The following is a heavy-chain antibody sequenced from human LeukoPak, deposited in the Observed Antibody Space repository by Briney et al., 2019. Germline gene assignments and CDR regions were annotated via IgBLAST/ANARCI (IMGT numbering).Heavy chain of an antibody. V-gene: IGHV4-34*01. Sequence: SETLSLTCAVYGGSFSGYYWSWIRQPPGKGLEWIGEINHSGSTNYNPSLKSRVTISVDTSKNQFSLKLSSVTAADTAVYYCARVLRFRIYYSYCYMDVLGKAPTV. CDR1: GGSFSGYY. J-gene: IGHJ6*03. CDR3: ARVLRFRIYYSYCYMDV. D-gene: IGHD4-17*01. CDR2: INHSGST.